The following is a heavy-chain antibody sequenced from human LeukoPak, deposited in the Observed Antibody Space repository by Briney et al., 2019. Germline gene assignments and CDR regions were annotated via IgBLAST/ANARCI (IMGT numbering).Heavy chain of an antibody. Sequence: SETLSLTCAVYGGSFGGYYWSWIRQPPGKGLEWIGEINRSGSTNYNPSLKSRVTISVDTSKNQFSLKLSSVTAADTAVYYCARLPLRITMVRGVISFDYWGQGTPVTVSS. CDR3: ARLPLRITMVRGVISFDY. CDR1: GGSFGGYY. J-gene: IGHJ4*02. D-gene: IGHD3-10*01. V-gene: IGHV4-34*01. CDR2: INRSGST.